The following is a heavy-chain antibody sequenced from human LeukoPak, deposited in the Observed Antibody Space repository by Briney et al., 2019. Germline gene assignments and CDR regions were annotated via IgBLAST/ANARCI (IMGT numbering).Heavy chain of an antibody. CDR2: IKQDGSEK. CDR1: GFTFSSYW. V-gene: IGHV3-7*01. Sequence: ERSLRLSCAASGFTFSSYWMSWVRQAPGKGLEWVANIKQDGSEKYYVDSVKGRFTISRDNAKNSLYLQMNSLRAEDTAVYYCARVGQYYDILTGYSPFDYWGQGTLVTVSS. CDR3: ARVGQYYDILTGYSPFDY. D-gene: IGHD3-9*01. J-gene: IGHJ4*02.